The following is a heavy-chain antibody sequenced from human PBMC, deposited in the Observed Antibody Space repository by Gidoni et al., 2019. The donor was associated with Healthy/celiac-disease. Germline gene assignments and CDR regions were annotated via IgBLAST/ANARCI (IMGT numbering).Heavy chain of an antibody. J-gene: IGHJ4*02. CDR2: ILPIFGTA. D-gene: IGHD2-2*01. Sequence: QVQLVQAGAEVKTPGSSVKVSCKASGGTFSSYAISWVRQAPGQGLEWMGGILPIFGTANYAQKFQGRVTITADESTSTAYMELSSLRSEDTAVYSCAKPSQGRYCSSTSCYRFDYWGQGTLVTVSS. CDR1: GGTFSSYA. V-gene: IGHV1-69*01. CDR3: AKPSQGRYCSSTSCYRFDY.